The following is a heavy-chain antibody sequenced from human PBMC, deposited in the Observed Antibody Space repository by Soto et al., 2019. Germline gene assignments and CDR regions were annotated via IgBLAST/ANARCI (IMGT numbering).Heavy chain of an antibody. Sequence: ASVKVSCKASGYTFTSYGISWVRQAPGQGLEWMGWISAYNGNTNYAQKLQGRVTMTTDTSTSTAYMELRSLRSDDTAVYYCARDSEWLLQSTNYYYGMDVWVQGTTVTVSS. CDR3: ARDSEWLLQSTNYYYGMDV. CDR1: GYTFTSYG. CDR2: ISAYNGNT. V-gene: IGHV1-18*01. J-gene: IGHJ6*02. D-gene: IGHD3-22*01.